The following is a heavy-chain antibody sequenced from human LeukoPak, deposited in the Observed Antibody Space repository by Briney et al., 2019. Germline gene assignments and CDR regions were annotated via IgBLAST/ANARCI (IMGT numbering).Heavy chain of an antibody. V-gene: IGHV4-34*01. CDR1: GGSFSGYY. CDR2: INHSGST. D-gene: IGHD2-2*01. J-gene: IGHJ4*02. Sequence: SETLSLTCAVYGGSFSGYYWSWIRQPPGKGLEWIGEINHSGSTNYNPALRSRVTISVDTSKNQFSLKLSSVTAADTAVYYCAGPIVVVPAAIIPQGYWGQGTLVTVSS. CDR3: AGPIVVVPAAIIPQGY.